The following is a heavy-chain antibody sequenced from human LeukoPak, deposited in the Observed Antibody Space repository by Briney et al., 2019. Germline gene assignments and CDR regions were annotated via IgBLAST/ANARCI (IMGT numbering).Heavy chain of an antibody. CDR1: GFTFDDYA. V-gene: IGHV3-9*01. CDR2: ISWNSGSI. Sequence: PGRSLRLSCAASGFTFDDYAMHWARQAPGKGLEGVSGISWNSGSIGYADSVKGRFTISRDNAKNSLYLQMNSLRAEDTALYYCAKDGSGSGRREYFQHWGQGTLVTVYS. CDR3: AKDGSGSGRREYFQH. D-gene: IGHD6-25*01. J-gene: IGHJ1*01.